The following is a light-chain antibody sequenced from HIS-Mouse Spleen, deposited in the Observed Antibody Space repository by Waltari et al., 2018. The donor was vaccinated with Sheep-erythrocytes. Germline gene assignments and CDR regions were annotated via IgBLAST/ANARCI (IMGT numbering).Light chain of an antibody. CDR3: CSYAGSYTLV. CDR2: DIR. V-gene: IGLV2-11*02. Sequence: QSALTQPRPVSGSPGQSVTISCTGPSSDVGGYNYVTGSQQHPDNAPKLIIYDIRTRPSGVPDRFSGSKSGNTASLTISGLQAEDEADYYCCSYAGSYTLVFGGGTKLTVL. CDR1: SSDVGGYNY. J-gene: IGLJ2*01.